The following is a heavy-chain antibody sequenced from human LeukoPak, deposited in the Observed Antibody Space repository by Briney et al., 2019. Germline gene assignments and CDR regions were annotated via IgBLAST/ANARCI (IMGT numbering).Heavy chain of an antibody. D-gene: IGHD3-22*01. CDR3: ARSDYDSTFDY. Sequence: GGSLRLSCAASGFTFSSYSMTWVRQAPGKGLEWVSSISTSSHYIYYADSMKGRFTISRDNAKNSLYLQMNSLRAEDTAVYYCARSDYDSTFDYWGQGTLVTVSS. J-gene: IGHJ4*02. CDR2: ISTSSHYI. V-gene: IGHV3-21*01. CDR1: GFTFSSYS.